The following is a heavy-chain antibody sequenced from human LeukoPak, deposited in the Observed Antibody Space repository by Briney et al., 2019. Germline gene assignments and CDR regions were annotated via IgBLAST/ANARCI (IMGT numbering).Heavy chain of an antibody. Sequence: TGGSLRLSCAASGFTFSSYEMNWVRQAPGKGLEWVSYISSSGSTIYYADSVKGRFTISRDNAKNSLYLQMNSLRAEDTAVYYCARDDEWELLEAFDIWGQGTMVTVSS. V-gene: IGHV3-48*03. CDR3: ARDDEWELLEAFDI. J-gene: IGHJ3*02. CDR1: GFTFSSYE. D-gene: IGHD1-26*01. CDR2: ISSSGSTI.